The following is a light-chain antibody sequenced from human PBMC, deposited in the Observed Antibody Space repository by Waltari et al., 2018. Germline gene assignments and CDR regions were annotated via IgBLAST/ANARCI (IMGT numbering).Light chain of an antibody. CDR3: QQYGSRWT. V-gene: IGKV1-5*03. CDR2: KAS. CDR1: QSIGDS. J-gene: IGKJ1*01. Sequence: DIQLTQSPSTLSASSGDRLTITCRASQSIGDSFAWYQQNPGKAPNLLVFKASTLERGVPSRFGGSGSGTEFTLTITSLQPDDVATYYCQQYGSRWTFGQGTKVEVK.